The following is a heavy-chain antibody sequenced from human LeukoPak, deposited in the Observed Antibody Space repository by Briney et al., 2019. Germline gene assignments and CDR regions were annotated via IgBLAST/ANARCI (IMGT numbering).Heavy chain of an antibody. J-gene: IGHJ4*02. V-gene: IGHV4-59*01. CDR2: IYYSGST. CDR1: GGSISSYY. D-gene: IGHD3-22*01. Sequence: SETLSLTCTVSGGSISSYYWSWIRQPPGEGLEWIGYIYYSGSTNYNPSLKSRVTISVDTSKNQFSLKLSSVTAADTAVYYCARGWGNYDSSGYFVFDYWGQGTLVTVSS. CDR3: ARGWGNYDSSGYFVFDY.